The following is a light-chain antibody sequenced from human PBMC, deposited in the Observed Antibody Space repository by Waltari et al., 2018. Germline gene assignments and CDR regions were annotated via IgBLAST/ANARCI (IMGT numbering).Light chain of an antibody. CDR3: QQYYSTPGT. CDR1: QSVLYSSNNKNY. CDR2: WAS. V-gene: IGKV4-1*01. J-gene: IGKJ1*01. Sequence: DIVMTQSPDSLAVSLGARATIHCKSSQSVLYSSNNKNYLAWYQQKPGQPPKLLIYWASTRESGVPDRFSGSGSGTDFTLTISSLQAEDVAVYYCQQYYSTPGTFGQGTKVEIK.